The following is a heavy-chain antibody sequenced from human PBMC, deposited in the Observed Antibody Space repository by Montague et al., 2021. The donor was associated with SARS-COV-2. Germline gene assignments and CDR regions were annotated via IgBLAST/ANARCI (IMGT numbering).Heavy chain of an antibody. D-gene: IGHD2-15*01. Sequence: SLLLSFSPSGFTFSTYSMNWVRQAPGRGLEWVATLRGRDSRRYYTNSVEGRFTISRDNVKNTLSLQMNSLRAEDTAIYYCAKSNCGGSCHLDSWGQGTLVTVSS. V-gene: IGHV3-23*01. CDR3: AKSNCGGSCHLDS. CDR1: GFTFSTYS. CDR2: LRGRDSRR. J-gene: IGHJ5*01.